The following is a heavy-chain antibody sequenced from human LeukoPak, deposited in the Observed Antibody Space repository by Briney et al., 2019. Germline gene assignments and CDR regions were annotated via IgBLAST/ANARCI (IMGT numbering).Heavy chain of an antibody. V-gene: IGHV1-18*01. CDR3: ARDDYYDSSGYYTL. CDR1: GYTFTSHG. J-gene: IGHJ1*01. Sequence: GASVKVSCKASGYTFTSHGFSWVRQAPGQGLEWMGWINTYIGSTNYAQKFQGRVTVTTDTSTSTAYMELRSLRSDDTAVYYCARDDYYDSSGYYTLWGQGTLVTVSS. D-gene: IGHD3-22*01. CDR2: INTYIGST.